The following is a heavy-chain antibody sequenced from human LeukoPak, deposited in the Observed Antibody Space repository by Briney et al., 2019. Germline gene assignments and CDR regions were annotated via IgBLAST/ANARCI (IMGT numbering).Heavy chain of an antibody. Sequence: SETLSLTCAVYGGSFSGYYWSWIRQPPGKGLEWIGEINHSGSTNYNPSLKSRVTISVDTSKNQFFLKLSSVTAADTAVYYCARGGSTIFGVVYYYYYMDVWGKGTTVTVSS. J-gene: IGHJ6*03. D-gene: IGHD3-3*01. CDR2: INHSGST. CDR3: ARGGSTIFGVVYYYYYMDV. CDR1: GGSFSGYY. V-gene: IGHV4-34*01.